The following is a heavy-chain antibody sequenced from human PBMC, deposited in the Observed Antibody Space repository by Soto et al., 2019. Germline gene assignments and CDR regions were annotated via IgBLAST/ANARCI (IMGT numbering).Heavy chain of an antibody. J-gene: IGHJ3*02. D-gene: IGHD3-22*01. CDR2: INPSGGST. CDR3: ARVLISPYHYDSTDDAFDI. V-gene: IGHV1-46*01. Sequence: EASVKVSCKASGFTVTTYFIHWVRQAPGQGLEWMGLINPSGGSTNNAQRFQGRVTMTRDMSTNTVYMQLSRLRSEDTAVYYCARVLISPYHYDSTDDAFDIWGQGTMVTVSS. CDR1: GFTVTTYF.